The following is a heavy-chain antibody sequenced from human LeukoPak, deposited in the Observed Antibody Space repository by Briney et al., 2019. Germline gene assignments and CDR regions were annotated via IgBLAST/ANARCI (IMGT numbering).Heavy chain of an antibody. V-gene: IGHV3-48*01. J-gene: IGHJ4*02. Sequence: PGGSLRLSCAASGFTFSSYSMNWVRQAPGKGLEWVSYISSSSSTIYYADSVKGRFTISRDNAKNSLYLQMNSLRAEDTAVYYCARDYYDSSGYTLRANWGQGTLVTVSS. CDR2: ISSSSSTI. CDR1: GFTFSSYS. CDR3: ARDYYDSSGYTLRAN. D-gene: IGHD3-22*01.